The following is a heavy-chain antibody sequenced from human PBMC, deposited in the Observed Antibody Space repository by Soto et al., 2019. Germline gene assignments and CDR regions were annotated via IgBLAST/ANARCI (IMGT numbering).Heavy chain of an antibody. J-gene: IGHJ4*02. V-gene: IGHV3-30*18. Sequence: PGGSLRLSCAASGFTFSSYGMHWVRQAPGKGLEWVAVISYDGSNKYYADSVKGRFTISRDNSKNTLYLQMNSLRAEDTAVYYCAKDLEYSGYDYRAGFDYWGQGTLVTVSS. CDR3: AKDLEYSGYDYRAGFDY. CDR1: GFTFSSYG. CDR2: ISYDGSNK. D-gene: IGHD5-12*01.